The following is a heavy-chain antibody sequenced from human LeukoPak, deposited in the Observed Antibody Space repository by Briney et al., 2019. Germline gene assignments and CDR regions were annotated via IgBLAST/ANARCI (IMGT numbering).Heavy chain of an antibody. Sequence: GGSLRLSCAASGFTFNNYWMTWVRQAPGKGLEWVANIKQNGSDKYYGDSVKGRFTISRDNAKNSLYLQMNSLRAEDTAVYFCARYRGSGCFDPWGQGTLVTVSS. CDR2: IKQNGSDK. CDR1: GFTFNNYW. J-gene: IGHJ5*02. CDR3: ARYRGSGCFDP. D-gene: IGHD2-15*01. V-gene: IGHV3-7*04.